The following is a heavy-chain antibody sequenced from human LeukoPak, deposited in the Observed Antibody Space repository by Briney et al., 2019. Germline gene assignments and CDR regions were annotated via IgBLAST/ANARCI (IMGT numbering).Heavy chain of an antibody. V-gene: IGHV4-31*03. CDR2: IYYSGST. CDR3: ARGARDDNWFDP. CDR1: GGSISSGGYY. Sequence: SETLSLTCTVSGGSISSGGYYWSWIRQHPGKGLEWIGYIYYSGSTYYNPSLKSRVTISVDRSKNQFSLKLSSVTAADTAVYYCARGARDDNWFDPWGQGTLVTVSS. D-gene: IGHD3-3*01. J-gene: IGHJ5*02.